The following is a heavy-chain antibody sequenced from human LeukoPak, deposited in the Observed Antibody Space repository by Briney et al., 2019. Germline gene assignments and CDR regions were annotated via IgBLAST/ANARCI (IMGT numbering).Heavy chain of an antibody. D-gene: IGHD5-18*01. CDR1: GFTFSTYG. J-gene: IGHJ4*02. V-gene: IGHV3-64*01. CDR2: ISSNGGST. CDR3: AKDPLARGYSYGYYFDY. Sequence: GGSLRLSCAASGFTFSTYGMHWVRQAPGKGLEHVSAISSNGGSTYYANSVKGRFTISRDNSKNTLYLQMGSLRAEDMAVYYCAKDPLARGYSYGYYFDYWGQGTLVTVSS.